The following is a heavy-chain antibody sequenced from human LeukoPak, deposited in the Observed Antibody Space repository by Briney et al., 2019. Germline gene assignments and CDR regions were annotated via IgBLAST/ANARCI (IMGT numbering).Heavy chain of an antibody. J-gene: IGHJ4*02. D-gene: IGHD5-24*01. CDR1: GFTFSSYS. V-gene: IGHV3-21*01. CDR2: ISSSSSYI. CDR3: ARLTGDGYNSLDY. Sequence: GGSLRLFCAASGFTFSSYSMNWVRQAPGKGLEWVSSISSSSSYIYYADSVKGRFTISRDNAKNSLYLQMNSLRAEDTAVYYCARLTGDGYNSLDYWGQGTLVTVSS.